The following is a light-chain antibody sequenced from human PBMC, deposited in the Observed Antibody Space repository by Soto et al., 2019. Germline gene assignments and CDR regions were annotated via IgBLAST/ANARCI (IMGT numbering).Light chain of an antibody. CDR3: QQRSNWPGA. CDR2: DAS. Sequence: EIVLTQSPATLSLSPGERATLSCRASQSISSYLAWYQQKPGQAPRLLIYDASNRATGIPARFSGSGSGTDFTLTISSLEPKDLAVYYCQQRSNWPGAFGGGTKVEIK. CDR1: QSISSY. J-gene: IGKJ4*01. V-gene: IGKV3-11*01.